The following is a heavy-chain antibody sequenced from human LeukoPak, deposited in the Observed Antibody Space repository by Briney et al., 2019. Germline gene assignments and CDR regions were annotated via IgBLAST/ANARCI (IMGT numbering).Heavy chain of an antibody. V-gene: IGHV3-74*01. D-gene: IGHD1-26*01. CDR2: INSDGSTT. Sequence: PGGSLRLSCAASGFTFSSYWMHWVRQAPGKGLVWVSLINSDGSTTSYADSVKGRFTISRDNAKNTLYLQMNSLRAEDTAVYYCTSVRAMIYFDSWGQGTLVTVSS. CDR1: GFTFSSYW. CDR3: TSVRAMIYFDS. J-gene: IGHJ4*02.